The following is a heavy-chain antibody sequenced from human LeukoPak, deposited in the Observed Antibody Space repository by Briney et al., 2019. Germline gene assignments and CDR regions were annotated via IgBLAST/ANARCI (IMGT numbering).Heavy chain of an antibody. CDR1: GFTFSRYG. J-gene: IGHJ4*02. CDR2: ITGRGVRT. Sequence: PGGSLRLSCAASGFTFSRYGMSWVRQAPGKGLEWVSAITGRGVRTYNGDSVKGRFTISRDTSKNTVYLQMNSLRGDDTAVYYCANGAHPDSCHYYFDYWGQGALVTVSS. CDR3: ANGAHPDSCHYYFDY. V-gene: IGHV3-23*01. D-gene: IGHD2-21*01.